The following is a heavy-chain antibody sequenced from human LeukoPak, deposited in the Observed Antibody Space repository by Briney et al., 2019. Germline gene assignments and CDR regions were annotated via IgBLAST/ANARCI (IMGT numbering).Heavy chain of an antibody. J-gene: IGHJ3*02. V-gene: IGHV5-51*01. CDR2: FFPGDSDI. D-gene: IGHD4-23*01. Sequence: GESLKISCKGSGYSFTNYWIGWVRQMPGKGLEWMGIFFPGDSDIRYSPSFQGQVTISADKSISTAYLQWSSLEASDTAMYSCARYSCGNSDDAFDIWGQGTMVTVSS. CDR3: ARYSCGNSDDAFDI. CDR1: GYSFTNYW.